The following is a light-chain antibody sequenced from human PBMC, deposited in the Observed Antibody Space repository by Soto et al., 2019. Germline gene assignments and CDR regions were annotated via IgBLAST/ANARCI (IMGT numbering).Light chain of an antibody. Sequence: EIVLTQSPGTLSLSPGERATLSCRASQSVSSSYLAWYQQKPGQAPRLLMYGASSRATGIPDRFSGSGSGTDFTLTISRLEREDFAVYYCQQYGSSPRYTFGQGTKLEIK. J-gene: IGKJ2*01. CDR3: QQYGSSPRYT. CDR2: GAS. V-gene: IGKV3-20*01. CDR1: QSVSSSY.